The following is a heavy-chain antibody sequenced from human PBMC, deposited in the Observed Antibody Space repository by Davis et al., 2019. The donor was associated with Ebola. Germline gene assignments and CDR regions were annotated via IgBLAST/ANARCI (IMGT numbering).Heavy chain of an antibody. D-gene: IGHD4-17*01. CDR1: GYTFASYG. CDR2: ISAYNGNT. V-gene: IGHV1-18*01. J-gene: IGHJ4*02. CDR3: ARDHYGDYDPSYGSFDY. Sequence: ASVKVSCKASGYTFASYGISWVRQAPGQGLEWMGWISAYNGNTNYAQKLQGRVTMTTDTSTSTAYMELRSLRSDDTAVYYCARDHYGDYDPSYGSFDYWGQGTLVTVSS.